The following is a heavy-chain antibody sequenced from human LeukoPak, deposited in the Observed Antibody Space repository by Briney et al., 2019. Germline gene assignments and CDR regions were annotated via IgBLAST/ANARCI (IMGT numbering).Heavy chain of an antibody. V-gene: IGHV4-61*02. CDR1: GGSISSGSYY. J-gene: IGHJ3*02. D-gene: IGHD6-19*01. CDR2: IYTSGST. CDR3: ARGEAVAGTESAFDI. Sequence: SQTLSLTCTVSGGSISSGSYYWSWIRQPAGKRLEWIGRIYTSGSTNYNPSLKSRVTISVDTSKNQFSLKLSSVTAADTAVYYCARGEAVAGTESAFDIWGQGTMVTVSS.